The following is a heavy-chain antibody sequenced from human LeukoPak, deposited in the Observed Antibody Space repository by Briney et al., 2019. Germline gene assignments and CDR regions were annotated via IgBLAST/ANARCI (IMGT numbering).Heavy chain of an antibody. CDR2: ISGSGGST. J-gene: IGHJ4*01. D-gene: IGHD3-9*01. V-gene: IGHV3-23*01. CDR1: GFTFNCYA. CDR3: PRALTGTSMYYIDF. Sequence: GGSLRLSCAASGFTFNCYAMSWVRQAPGKGLEWVSLISGSGGSTYYADSVKGRFTIYRDNSKNTLHLQMNSLRAEAMDVCSFPRALTGTSMYYIDFWGQGTLVTVSS.